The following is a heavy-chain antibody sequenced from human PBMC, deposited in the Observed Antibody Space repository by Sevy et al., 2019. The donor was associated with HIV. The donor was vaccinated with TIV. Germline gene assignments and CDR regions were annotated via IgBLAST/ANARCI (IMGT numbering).Heavy chain of an antibody. Sequence: ASVKVSCKASGYTFTNCDINWVRQATGQGLEWMGWMNPNSGNTGYAQKFQGRVTMIRNTSMSTAYMELSSLTSDDTAVYYCARDLAGSKQGGWFDPWGQGTLVTVSS. CDR3: ARDLAGSKQGGWFDP. J-gene: IGHJ5*02. V-gene: IGHV1-8*01. CDR2: MNPNSGNT. D-gene: IGHD3-16*01. CDR1: GYTFTNCD.